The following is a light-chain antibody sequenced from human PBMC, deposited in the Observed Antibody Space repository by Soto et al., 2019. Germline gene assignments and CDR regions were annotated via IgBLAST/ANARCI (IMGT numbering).Light chain of an antibody. J-gene: IGKJ1*01. CDR3: QQYKSYSRT. CDR2: DAS. CDR1: ESLSTW. V-gene: IGKV1-5*01. Sequence: DIQMTQSPSTLSASVGDRVTITCRASESLSTWLAWYQQTPGKAPKVLMYDASSLESGVPARFSGSGSGTEFTLTISSLQPDDFAMYYCQQYKSYSRTFGQGTKVDIK.